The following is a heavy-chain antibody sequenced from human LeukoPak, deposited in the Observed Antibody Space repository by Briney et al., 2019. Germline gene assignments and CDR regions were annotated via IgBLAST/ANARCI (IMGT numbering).Heavy chain of an antibody. CDR1: GASISATNW. J-gene: IGHJ3*01. V-gene: IGHV4-4*02. CDR2: VSHSETT. Sequence: SETLSLTCAVSGASISATNWWTWVRLPPGKGLEWIGEVSHSETTNYSPSVKGRVGLSVDRATNQISLKLTSVTAADTAVYYCAKESGRGTFDVWGQGTMVTVSS. CDR3: AKESGRGTFDV. D-gene: IGHD3-10*01.